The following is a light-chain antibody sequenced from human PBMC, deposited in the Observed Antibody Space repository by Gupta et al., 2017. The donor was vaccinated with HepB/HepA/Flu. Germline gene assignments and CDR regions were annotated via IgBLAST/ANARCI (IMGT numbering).Light chain of an antibody. CDR2: LGS. J-gene: IGKJ1*01. Sequence: DIVMTQSPLSLPVTPGEPASISCRSSQSLLHSNGYNYLDWYLQKPGQSPQLLICLGSNRASGVPDRFSGSGSGTDFTLKISRVEAEDVGVYYCMQALQTPPTFGQGTKVEIK. CDR1: QSLLHSNGYNY. CDR3: MQALQTPPT. V-gene: IGKV2-28*01.